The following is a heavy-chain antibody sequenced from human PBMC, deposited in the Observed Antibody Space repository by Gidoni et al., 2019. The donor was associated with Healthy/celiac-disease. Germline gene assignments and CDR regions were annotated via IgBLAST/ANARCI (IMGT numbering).Heavy chain of an antibody. CDR1: GFPFSSYS. CDR2: ISSSSSYI. Sequence: EVQLVESGGGLVKPGGSLSLSCAASGFPFSSYSMNWVRQPPGRGLEWVSSISSSSSYIYYADTVKGRFTISRDNAKNSLYLQMNSLRAEDTAVYYCARAGAGSSLYYYYYGMDVWGQGTTVTVSS. CDR3: ARAGAGSSLYYYYYGMDV. J-gene: IGHJ6*02. D-gene: IGHD6-6*01. V-gene: IGHV3-21*06.